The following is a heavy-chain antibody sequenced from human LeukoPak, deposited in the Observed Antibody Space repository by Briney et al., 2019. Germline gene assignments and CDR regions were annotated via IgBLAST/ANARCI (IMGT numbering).Heavy chain of an antibody. Sequence: SETLSLTCTVSGGSISSYYWSWIRQPPGKGLEWIGYIYYSGSTNYNPSLKSRVTISVGTSKNQFSLKLSSVTAADTAVYYCARPHCSGGSCYSDAFDIWGQGTMVTVSS. CDR1: GGSISSYY. V-gene: IGHV4-59*08. D-gene: IGHD2-15*01. CDR3: ARPHCSGGSCYSDAFDI. J-gene: IGHJ3*02. CDR2: IYYSGST.